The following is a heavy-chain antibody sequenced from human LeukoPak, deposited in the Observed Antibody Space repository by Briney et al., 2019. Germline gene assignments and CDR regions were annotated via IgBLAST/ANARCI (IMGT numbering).Heavy chain of an antibody. J-gene: IGHJ3*02. D-gene: IGHD2-21*01. CDR1: GFTFGSYT. V-gene: IGHV3-21*01. CDR2: ITRSSIYI. Sequence: PGGSLRLSCAASGFTFGSYTMNWVRQAPGKGLEWVSSITRSSIYIYYLDSLKGRFTISRDNAKNTLYLQMNSLRAEDTAVYYCARVMVIHLEDAFDIWGQGTMVTVSS. CDR3: ARVMVIHLEDAFDI.